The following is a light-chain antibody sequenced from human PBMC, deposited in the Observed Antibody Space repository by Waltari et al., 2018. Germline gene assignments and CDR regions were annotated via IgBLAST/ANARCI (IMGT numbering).Light chain of an antibody. CDR1: QSVSSSY. CDR3: QQYGSSHT. Sequence: EIVLTQSPGTLSLSPGERATLSCRASQSVSSSYFAWYQQKPGQAPRLLIYGASNRATGIPDRFSGSGSGTDFTLTISRMEPEDFAVFYCQQYGSSHTFGQGTRLEI. CDR2: GAS. J-gene: IGKJ2*01. V-gene: IGKV3-20*01.